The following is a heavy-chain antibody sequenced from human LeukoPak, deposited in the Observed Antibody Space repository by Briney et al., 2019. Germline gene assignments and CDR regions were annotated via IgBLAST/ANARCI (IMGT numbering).Heavy chain of an antibody. CDR3: ARETLPSGFDY. CDR2: INTNTGNP. V-gene: IGHV7-4-1*02. CDR1: GYTFTSYA. J-gene: IGHJ4*02. Sequence: ASVTVFCKSSGYTFTSYAMNWVRQAPGQGLEWMGWINTNTGNPTYAQGFTGRFVFSLDTSVSTAYLQISSLKAEDTAVYYCARETLPSGFDYWGQGTLVTVSS.